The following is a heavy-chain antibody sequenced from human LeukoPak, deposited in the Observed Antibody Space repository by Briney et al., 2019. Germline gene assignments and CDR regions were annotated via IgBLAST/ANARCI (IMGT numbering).Heavy chain of an antibody. CDR3: AGRPTGYSSGYIH. CDR1: GFTFSNYA. J-gene: IGHJ4*02. Sequence: GGSLRLSCAASGFTFSNYAVSWVRQAPEKGLDWVSVISGSAHKIRYADSVKGRFTISGDNSENIVYLQMNNLRVEDTAVYYCAGRPTGYSSGYIHWGQGTLVTVSS. V-gene: IGHV3-23*01. D-gene: IGHD5-18*01. CDR2: ISGSAHKI.